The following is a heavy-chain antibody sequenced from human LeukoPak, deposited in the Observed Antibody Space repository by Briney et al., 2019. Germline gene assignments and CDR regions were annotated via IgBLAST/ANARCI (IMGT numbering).Heavy chain of an antibody. D-gene: IGHD3-10*01. V-gene: IGHV4-39*01. CDR1: GGSVGSSSYY. CDR3: ARQYYHGSGSRDF. Sequence: SETLSLTCTVSGGSVGSSSYYWAWIRQPPGKGLEWIGSVYYSGSTYYNPSLKSRVTISVDSSKNEFSLKLSSVTATDSAVYYCARQYYHGSGSRDFWGQGTLVTVSS. J-gene: IGHJ4*02. CDR2: VYYSGST.